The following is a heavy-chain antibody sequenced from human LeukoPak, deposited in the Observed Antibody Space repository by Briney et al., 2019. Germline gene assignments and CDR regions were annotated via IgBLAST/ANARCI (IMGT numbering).Heavy chain of an antibody. CDR3: ARHGGHGQNYHYYMDV. J-gene: IGHJ6*03. V-gene: IGHV4-39*01. CDR1: GGSISSSSYY. D-gene: IGHD3-3*01. Sequence: SETLSLTCTVSGGSISSSSYYWGWIRQPPGKGLEWIGSIYYSGSTYYNPSLKSRVTISVDTSKNQFSLKLSSVTAADTAVYYCARHGGHGQNYHYYMDVWGKGTTVTVSS. CDR2: IYYSGST.